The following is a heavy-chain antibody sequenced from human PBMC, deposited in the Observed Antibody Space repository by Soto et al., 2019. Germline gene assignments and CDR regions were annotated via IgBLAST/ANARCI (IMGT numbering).Heavy chain of an antibody. V-gene: IGHV4-31*03. CDR2: IYYSGST. CDR3: ARDRGSVLRFLEWFSGDYGMDV. J-gene: IGHJ6*02. Sequence: KLSETLSLTCTVSGGSISSGGYYWSWIRQHPGKGLEWIGYIYYSGSTYYNPSLKSRVTISVDTSKNQFSLKLSSVTAADTAVYYCARDRGSVLRFLEWFSGDYGMDVWGQGTTVTVSS. D-gene: IGHD3-3*01. CDR1: GGSISSGGYY.